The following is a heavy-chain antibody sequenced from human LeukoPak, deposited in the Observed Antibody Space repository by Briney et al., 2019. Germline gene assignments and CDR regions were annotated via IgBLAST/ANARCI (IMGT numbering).Heavy chain of an antibody. CDR1: GYTLTSYY. CDR2: INPSGGST. Sequence: ASVKVSCKASGYTLTSYYMHWVRQAPGQGLEWMGIINPSGGSTSYAQKFQGRVTMTRDTSTSTVYMELNSLRSEDTAVYYCARGRLPYYYGSGSYYNEGVPGDYWGRGTLVTVSS. V-gene: IGHV1-46*01. D-gene: IGHD3-10*01. J-gene: IGHJ4*02. CDR3: ARGRLPYYYGSGSYYNEGVPGDY.